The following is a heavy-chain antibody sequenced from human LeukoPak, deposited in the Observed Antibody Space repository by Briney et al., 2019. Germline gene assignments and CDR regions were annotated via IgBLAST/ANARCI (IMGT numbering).Heavy chain of an antibody. J-gene: IGHJ4*02. V-gene: IGHV4-59*11. Sequence: ASETLSLTCTVSGGSISSHYWSWIRQPPGKGLEWIGYIYYSGSTNYNPSLKSRVTISVDTSKNQFSLKLSSVTAADTAVYYRAGAQSGHSSPDYWGQGTLVTVSS. CDR2: IYYSGST. CDR3: AGAQSGHSSPDY. CDR1: GGSISSHY. D-gene: IGHD4-23*01.